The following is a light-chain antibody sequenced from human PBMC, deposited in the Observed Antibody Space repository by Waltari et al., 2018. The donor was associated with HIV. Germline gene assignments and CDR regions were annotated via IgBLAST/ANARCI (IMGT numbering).Light chain of an antibody. J-gene: IGLJ2*01. CDR2: YDS. V-gene: IGLV3-21*04. CDR1: KLGSKN. Sequence: SYVLTQPPSVSVAPGKPARISCEGNKLGSKNVHWYQQKPGRGPVLFINYDSDRPTGIPERFSGSNSGNTATRTISRVEAGDEADYYCQVWDSSSDQGVFGGGTKLTVL. CDR3: QVWDSSSDQGV.